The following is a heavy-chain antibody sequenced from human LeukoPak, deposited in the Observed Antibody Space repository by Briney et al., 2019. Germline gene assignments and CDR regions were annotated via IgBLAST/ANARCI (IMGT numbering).Heavy chain of an antibody. V-gene: IGHV4-39*02. D-gene: IGHD4-17*01. CDR3: ARDPKTTVTNPNWYFDL. Sequence: PSETLSLTCTVSGGSISSSSYYWGWIRQPPGKGLEWIGSIYYSGSTYYNPSLKSRVTISVDTSKNQFSLKLSSVTAADTAVYYCARDPKTTVTNPNWYFDLWGRGTLVTVSS. J-gene: IGHJ2*01. CDR1: GGSISSSSYY. CDR2: IYYSGST.